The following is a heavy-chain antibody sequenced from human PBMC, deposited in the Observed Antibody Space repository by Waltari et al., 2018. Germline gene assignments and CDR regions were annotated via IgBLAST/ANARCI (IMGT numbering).Heavy chain of an antibody. J-gene: IGHJ4*02. CDR2: IYTSGST. D-gene: IGHD4-4*01. CDR3: ARGGNGIFDY. Sequence: QVQLQESGPGLVKPSQTLSLTCTVSGGSISSGSYYWRWIRQPAGKGLEWIGYIYTSGSTNYNPSLKSRVTISVDTSKNQFSLKLSSVTAADTAVYYCARGGNGIFDYWGQGTLVTVSS. CDR1: GGSISSGSYY. V-gene: IGHV4-61*09.